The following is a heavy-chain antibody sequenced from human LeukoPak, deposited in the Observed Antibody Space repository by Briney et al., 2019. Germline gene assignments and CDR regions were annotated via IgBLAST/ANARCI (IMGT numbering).Heavy chain of an antibody. CDR3: ARLLYAAALDAFDI. CDR2: IYYSGST. D-gene: IGHD6-13*01. Sequence: PSETLSLTCTVSGGSISSYYGSWIRQPPGKGLEWIGYIYYSGSTNYNPSLKSRVTISVDTSKNQFSLKLSSVTAADTAVYYCARLLYAAALDAFDIWGQGTMVTVSS. CDR1: GGSISSYY. V-gene: IGHV4-59*08. J-gene: IGHJ3*02.